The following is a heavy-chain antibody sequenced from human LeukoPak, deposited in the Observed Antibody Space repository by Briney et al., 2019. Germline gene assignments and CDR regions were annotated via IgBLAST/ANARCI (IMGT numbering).Heavy chain of an antibody. J-gene: IGHJ4*02. D-gene: IGHD5-18*01. CDR1: GGTFSSYA. CDR2: IIPIFGTA. V-gene: IGHV1-69*13. Sequence: ASVKVSCKASGGTFSSYAISWVQQAPGQGLEWMGGIIPIFGTANYAQKFQGRVTITADESTSTAYMELSSLRSEDTAVYYCAREGYTYSGEEYYFDYWGQGTLVTVSS. CDR3: AREGYTYSGEEYYFDY.